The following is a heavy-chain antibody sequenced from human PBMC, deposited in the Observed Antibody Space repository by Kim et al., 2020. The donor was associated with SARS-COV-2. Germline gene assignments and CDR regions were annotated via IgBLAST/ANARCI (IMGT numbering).Heavy chain of an antibody. CDR3: VRGANYGAGADWVDP. CDR2: IKQDGSE. J-gene: IGHJ5*02. V-gene: IGHV3-7*03. D-gene: IGHD3-10*01. Sequence: GGSLRLSCAASGFTFSNYWMGWVRQTPGKGLEWVANIKQDGSEYYVDTVAGRFTISRDDAKNSLYWQMSNLRVEDTAVYFCVRGANYGAGADWVDPWGQRTLFTASS. CDR1: GFTFSNYW.